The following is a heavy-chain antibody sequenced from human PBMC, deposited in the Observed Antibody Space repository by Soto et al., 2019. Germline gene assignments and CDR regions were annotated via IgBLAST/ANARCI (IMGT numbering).Heavy chain of an antibody. V-gene: IGHV1-18*01. CDR1: GYTFTNYG. J-gene: IGHJ6*02. D-gene: IGHD3-10*01. Sequence: ASVKVSCKASGYTFTNYGITWVRQAPEHGLEWMGWISAYNGNTNYAQNLQGRATLTTDTSTSTAYMELRSLRSDDTAIYYCTREGSAPYYYYGMDAWGQGTTVTVSS. CDR3: TREGSAPYYYYGMDA. CDR2: ISAYNGNT.